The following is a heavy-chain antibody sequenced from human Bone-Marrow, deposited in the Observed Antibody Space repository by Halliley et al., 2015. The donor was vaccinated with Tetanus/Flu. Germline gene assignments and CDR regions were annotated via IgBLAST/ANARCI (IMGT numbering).Heavy chain of an antibody. V-gene: IGHV4-4*02. CDR1: GGSIDSAHW. Sequence: TLSLTCAVSGGSIDSAHWWSWVRQSPRKGLEWIGEIYFSGSINYNPSLKSRVTISLDQTKNQFSLNLSSVTAADTALYYCARVGDSGFGAHSYGLDVWGQGSMVTVSS. D-gene: IGHD3-16*01. J-gene: IGHJ6*01. CDR3: ARVGDSGFGAHSYGLDV. CDR2: IYFSGSI.